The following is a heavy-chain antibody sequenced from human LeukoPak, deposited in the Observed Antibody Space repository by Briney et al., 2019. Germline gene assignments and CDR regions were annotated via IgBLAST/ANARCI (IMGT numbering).Heavy chain of an antibody. V-gene: IGHV1-69*02. J-gene: IGHJ6*02. CDR2: IIPILGIA. CDR1: GGTFSSYT. CDR3: ARQRRSPYYYGMDV. Sequence: SVKVFCKASGGTFSSYTISWVRQAPGQGLEWMGRIIPILGIADYAQKFQGRVTITADKSTSTAYMELSSLRSEDTAVYYCARQRRSPYYYGMDVWGQGTTVTVSS. D-gene: IGHD1-1*01.